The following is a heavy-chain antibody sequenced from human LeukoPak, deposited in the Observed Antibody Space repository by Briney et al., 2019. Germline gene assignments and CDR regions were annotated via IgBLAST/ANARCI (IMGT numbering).Heavy chain of an antibody. D-gene: IGHD3-9*01. CDR2: ISYDGSNE. V-gene: IGHV3-30*18. Sequence: GGSLRLSCAASGFTFSSYSMNWVRQAPGKGLEWVALISYDGSNEYYADSVRGRFTISRDNSKNTLYLQMSSLRAEDTALYYCSKDTRDILTGYYNTAFDYWGQGTLVTVSS. J-gene: IGHJ4*02. CDR3: SKDTRDILTGYYNTAFDY. CDR1: GFTFSSYS.